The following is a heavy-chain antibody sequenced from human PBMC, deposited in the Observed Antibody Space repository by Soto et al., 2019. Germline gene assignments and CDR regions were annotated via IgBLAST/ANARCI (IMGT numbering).Heavy chain of an antibody. CDR1: GSTRRDRS. V-gene: IGHV1-24*01. Sequence: VRVSCRVSGSTRRDRSILCRRQASGKKIEWMGGFGPEDGETIYAQRFQGRVTMTEDTSTDTAYMKLSSLRSEDTAVYYCATSDRGIFGVIITPFDYWGQGTLVTVSS. J-gene: IGHJ4*02. D-gene: IGHD3-3*01. CDR3: ATSDRGIFGVIITPFDY. CDR2: FGPEDGET.